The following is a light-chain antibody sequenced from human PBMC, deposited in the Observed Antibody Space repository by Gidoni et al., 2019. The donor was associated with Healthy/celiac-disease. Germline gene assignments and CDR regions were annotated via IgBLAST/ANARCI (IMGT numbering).Light chain of an antibody. CDR1: RSNFGAGYD. V-gene: IGLV1-40*01. J-gene: IGLJ2*01. CDR3: QSFDSSLRGPV. CDR2: GNT. Sequence: QSVLTQPPSILGTPGQRVTTSCTGGRSNFGAGYDVHWYQQLPGTTPRLLIYGNTLRPSGVPDRFSASKSGTSASLAITGLQDEDEATYYCQSFDSSLRGPVFGGGTRLTVL.